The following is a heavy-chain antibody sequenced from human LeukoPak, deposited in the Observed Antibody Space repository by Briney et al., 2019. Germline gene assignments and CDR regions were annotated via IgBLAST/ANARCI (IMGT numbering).Heavy chain of an antibody. CDR2: IIPIFGTA. CDR3: ARDLSREMATIEDAFDI. CDR1: GGTFSSYA. D-gene: IGHD5-24*01. Sequence: ASVKVSCKASGGTFSSYAISWVRQAPGQGLEWMGRIIPIFGTANYAQKFQGRVTITTDESTSTAYMELSSLRPEDTAVYYCARDLSREMATIEDAFDIWGQGTMVTVSS. V-gene: IGHV1-69*05. J-gene: IGHJ3*02.